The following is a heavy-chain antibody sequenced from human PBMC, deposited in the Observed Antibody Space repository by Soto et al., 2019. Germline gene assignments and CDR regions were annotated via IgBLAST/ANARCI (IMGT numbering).Heavy chain of an antibody. J-gene: IGHJ6*03. D-gene: IGHD5-12*01. CDR2: IYYSGST. Sequence: SETLSLTCTVSGGSISSYYWSWIRQPPGKGLEWIGYIYYSGSTNYNPSLKSRVTISVDTSKNQFSLKLSSVTAADTAVYYCARLDSGYDYDFTHYYYYMDVWGKGTTVTVSS. V-gene: IGHV4-59*08. CDR1: GGSISSYY. CDR3: ARLDSGYDYDFTHYYYYMDV.